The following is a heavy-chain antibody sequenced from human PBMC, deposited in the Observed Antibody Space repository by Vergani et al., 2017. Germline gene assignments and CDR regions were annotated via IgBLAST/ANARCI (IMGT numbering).Heavy chain of an antibody. Sequence: QVQLQASGPGRVKPSQTLSLTCTMSGGSISAGYYFWSWIRQPAGKGLEWLGHISASGNASHSPSLKTRVSMSVYASKNQFSLTLTSLTAADTAIYFCARRSGGYYSGGKVHPPRTAFDVWGHGTVVTVSS. V-gene: IGHV4-61*02. CDR2: ISASGNA. D-gene: IGHD2-15*01. CDR1: GGSISAGYYF. J-gene: IGHJ3*01. CDR3: ARRSGGYYSGGKVHPPRTAFDV.